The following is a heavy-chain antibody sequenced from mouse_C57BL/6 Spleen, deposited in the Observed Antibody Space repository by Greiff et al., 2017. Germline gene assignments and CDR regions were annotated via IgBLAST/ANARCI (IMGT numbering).Heavy chain of an antibody. Sequence: VQLQQPGAELVKPGASVKLSCKASGYTFTSYWMQWVKQRPGQGLEWIGEIDPSDSYTNYNQKFKGKATLTVDTSSSTAYMQLSSLTSEDSAVSDCARPDYGSSRPAYFDYWGQGTTLTVSS. CDR1: GYTFTSYW. D-gene: IGHD1-1*01. CDR3: ARPDYGSSRPAYFDY. CDR2: IDPSDSYT. V-gene: IGHV1-50*01. J-gene: IGHJ2*01.